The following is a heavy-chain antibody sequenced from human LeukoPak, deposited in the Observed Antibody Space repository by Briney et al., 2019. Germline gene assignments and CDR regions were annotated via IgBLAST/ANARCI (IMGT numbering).Heavy chain of an antibody. CDR1: GGSISSSSYY. V-gene: IGHV4-39*01. CDR2: IYYSGST. CDR3: ASGGYDFWSGYFPHDAFDI. Sequence: SETLSLTCTVSGGSISSSSYYWGWIRQPPGKGLEWIGGIYYSGSTYYNPSLKSRVTIPVDTSKNQFSLKLSSVTAADTAVYYCASGGYDFWSGYFPHDAFDIWGQGTMVTVSS. D-gene: IGHD3-3*01. J-gene: IGHJ3*02.